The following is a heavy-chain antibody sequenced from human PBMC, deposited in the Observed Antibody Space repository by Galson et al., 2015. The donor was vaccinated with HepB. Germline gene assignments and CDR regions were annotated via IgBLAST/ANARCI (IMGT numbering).Heavy chain of an antibody. V-gene: IGHV4-4*07. CDR2: IYTSGST. Sequence: ETLSLTCTVSGGSISSYYWSWIRQPAGKGLEWIGRIYTSGSTNYNPSLKSRVTMSVDTSKNQFSLKLSSVTAADTAVYYCASSTPTGYSSGWPFDYWGQGTLVTVSS. J-gene: IGHJ4*02. D-gene: IGHD6-19*01. CDR3: ASSTPTGYSSGWPFDY. CDR1: GGSISSYY.